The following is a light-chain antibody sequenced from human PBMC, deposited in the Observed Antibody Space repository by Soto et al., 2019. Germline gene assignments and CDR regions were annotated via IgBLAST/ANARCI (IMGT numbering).Light chain of an antibody. J-gene: IGLJ3*02. CDR3: CSYAGSYTFAWV. CDR2: DVS. V-gene: IGLV2-11*01. CDR1: SSDVGGYNY. Sequence: QSALTQPRSVSGSPGQSVTISCTGNSSDVGGYNYVSWYQQHPGKAPKLMIYDVSKRPSGVPDRFSGSKSGNTASLTISGLQAEDEADYYCCSYAGSYTFAWVFGGGTKLTVL.